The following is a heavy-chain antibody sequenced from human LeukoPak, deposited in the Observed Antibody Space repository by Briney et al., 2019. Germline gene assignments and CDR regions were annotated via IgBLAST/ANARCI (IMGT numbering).Heavy chain of an antibody. D-gene: IGHD2-2*01. V-gene: IGHV3-23*01. CDR2: ISGSGGNT. CDR3: ARDIGYAPYSGMDV. J-gene: IGHJ6*04. CDR1: GFTFPNYV. Sequence: PGGSLRLSCAASGFTFPNYVMSWVRQAPGKGLEWVSGISGSGGNTYYADSVKGRFTISRDNSKNTLYLQMNSLRAEDTAVYYCARDIGYAPYSGMDVWGKGTTVTVSS.